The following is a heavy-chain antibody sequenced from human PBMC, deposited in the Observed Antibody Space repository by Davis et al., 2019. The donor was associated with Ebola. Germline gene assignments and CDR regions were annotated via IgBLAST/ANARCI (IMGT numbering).Heavy chain of an antibody. J-gene: IGHJ5*02. Sequence: ASVKVSCKASGYTFTRYAMHWVRQAPGQRLEWMGWINAGNGNTKYSQKFQGRVTITRDTSASTAYMELSSLRSDDTAVYYCARQAPLNWFDPWGQGTLVTVSS. CDR1: GYTFTRYA. V-gene: IGHV1-3*01. CDR3: ARQAPLNWFDP. CDR2: INAGNGNT.